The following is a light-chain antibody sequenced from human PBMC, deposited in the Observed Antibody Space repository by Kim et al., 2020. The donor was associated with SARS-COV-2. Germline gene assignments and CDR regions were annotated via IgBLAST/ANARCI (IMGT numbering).Light chain of an antibody. V-gene: IGKV3-15*01. CDR1: QSVSSN. Sequence: SPGERATLSCRASQSVSSNLAWYQQKPGQAPRLLIYGASTRAAGIPARFSGSGSGTEFTLTISNLQSEDFVVYYCQQYNTWPPRTFGQGTKVDIK. CDR3: QQYNTWPPRT. CDR2: GAS. J-gene: IGKJ1*01.